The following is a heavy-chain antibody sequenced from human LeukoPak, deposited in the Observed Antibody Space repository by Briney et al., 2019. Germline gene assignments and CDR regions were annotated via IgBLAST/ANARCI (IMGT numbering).Heavy chain of an antibody. V-gene: IGHV1-58*02. CDR1: GFTFTSSA. CDR2: IVVGSGNT. CDR3: AASIRVNWNVWYYYYYYMDV. D-gene: IGHD1-20*01. Sequence: HGTSVKVSCKASGFTFTSSAMQWVRQARGQRLEWIGWIVVGSGNTNYAQKFQERVTITRDMSTSTAYMELSSLRSEDTAVYYCAASIRVNWNVWYYYYYYMDVWGKGTTVTVSS. J-gene: IGHJ6*03.